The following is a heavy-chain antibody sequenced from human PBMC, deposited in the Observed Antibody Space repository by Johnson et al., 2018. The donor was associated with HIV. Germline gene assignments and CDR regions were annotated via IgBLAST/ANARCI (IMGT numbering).Heavy chain of an antibody. J-gene: IGHJ3*02. CDR2: ISGSGGST. D-gene: IGHD3-22*01. Sequence: VQLVESGGGLVQPGGSLRLSCAASGFTFSSYAMSWVRQAPGKGLEWVSAISGSGGSTYYADSVKGRFTISRDNYKNTLYLQMNSLRAEDTAVYYCARDPDYYGSSGYYYPGAFDIWCQGTMVTVSS. CDR1: GFTFSSYA. V-gene: IGHV3-23*04. CDR3: ARDPDYYGSSGYYYPGAFDI.